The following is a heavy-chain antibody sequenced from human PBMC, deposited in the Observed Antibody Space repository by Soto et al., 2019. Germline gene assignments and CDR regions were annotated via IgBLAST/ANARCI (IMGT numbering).Heavy chain of an antibody. J-gene: IGHJ4*02. Sequence: QVQLVQSGAEVKKPGASVKVSCKASGYTFTSYGISCVREAPGQGLEWMGWISTYNGNTKYAQMLQGRVTMTTDTSTSTAYMELRILRSEDTAVYYCARALAVALIDYWGQGTLVNVSS. CDR3: ARALAVALIDY. CDR1: GYTFTSYG. D-gene: IGHD6-19*01. V-gene: IGHV1-18*01. CDR2: ISTYNGNT.